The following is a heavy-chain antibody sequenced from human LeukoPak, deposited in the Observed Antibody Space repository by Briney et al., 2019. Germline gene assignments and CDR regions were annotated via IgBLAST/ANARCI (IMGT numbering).Heavy chain of an antibody. CDR3: ARDWARGTTVTTFEY. J-gene: IGHJ4*02. D-gene: IGHD4-17*01. Sequence: GGSLRLSCAASGFTFSDCYMSWIRQAPEKGLEWVSYITSSSSYTNYADSVKGRFTISRDNAKNSLYLQMNSLRAEDTAVYYCARDWARGTTVTTFEYWGQGTLVTVSS. V-gene: IGHV3-11*06. CDR1: GFTFSDCY. CDR2: ITSSSSYT.